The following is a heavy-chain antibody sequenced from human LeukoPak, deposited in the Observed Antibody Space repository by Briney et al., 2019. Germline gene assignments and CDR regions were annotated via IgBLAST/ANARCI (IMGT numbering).Heavy chain of an antibody. Sequence: SETLSLTCTVCGGSISSYYWSWIRQPPGEGLEWIGYIYSSGSTNYNPSLKSRVTISVDTSKNQFSLKLTSMTAADTAVYYCARGDHYYYTMDVWGKGTTVTVSS. CDR2: IYSSGST. D-gene: IGHD2-21*02. CDR3: ARGDHYYYTMDV. CDR1: GGSISSYY. J-gene: IGHJ6*04. V-gene: IGHV4-59*01.